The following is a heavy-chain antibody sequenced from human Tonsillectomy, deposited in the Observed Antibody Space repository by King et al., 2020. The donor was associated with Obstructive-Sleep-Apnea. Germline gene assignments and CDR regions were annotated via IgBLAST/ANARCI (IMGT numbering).Heavy chain of an antibody. D-gene: IGHD5-18*01. J-gene: IGHJ3*02. CDR3: ARKIHLWSPDAFDM. CDR1: GFTFSNYT. V-gene: IGHV3-21*01. CDR2: ISSSTSYI. Sequence: VQLVESGGGLVKPGGSLRLSCAASGFTFSNYTMNWVRQAPGKGLEWVSSISSSTSYIYYADSVKGRFTISSDNAKNSMYLQLNSLRAEDTAVYYCARKIHLWSPDAFDMWGQGTMVTVSS.